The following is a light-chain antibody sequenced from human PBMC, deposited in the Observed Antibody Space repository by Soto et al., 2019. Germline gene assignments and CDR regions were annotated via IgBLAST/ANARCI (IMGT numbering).Light chain of an antibody. J-gene: IGKJ1*01. Sequence: TISCRSSQSLLHSNGYNYLDWYLQKPGQSPQLLIYLGSNRASGVSDRFSGSVPGTDVTLTIIRVEAEDVCVSYCMHAQQTPWPFGQGTKVDI. CDR1: QSLLHSNGYNY. CDR2: LGS. V-gene: IGKV2-28*01. CDR3: MHAQQTPWP.